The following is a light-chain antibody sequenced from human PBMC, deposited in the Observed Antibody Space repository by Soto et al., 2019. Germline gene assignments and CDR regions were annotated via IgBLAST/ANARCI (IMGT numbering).Light chain of an antibody. J-gene: IGKJ1*01. Sequence: DIQMTQSPSSLSASVGDRVTITCRARQSINTYLNWYQQKPGKAPKLLISAASSLQSGVPARFSGSGSGTEFTLIISSVQPEDFATFYCEQSYGSPPTFGQGTKVDIK. CDR2: AAS. CDR3: EQSYGSPPT. V-gene: IGKV1-39*01. CDR1: QSINTY.